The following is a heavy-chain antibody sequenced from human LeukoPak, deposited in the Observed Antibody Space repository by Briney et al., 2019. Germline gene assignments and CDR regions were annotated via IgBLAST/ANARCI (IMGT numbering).Heavy chain of an antibody. CDR1: GYSFTSYC. J-gene: IGHJ4*02. Sequence: GESLKISCKGSGYSFTSYCIGWVRQMPGKGLEWMGIIYPGDSDTRYSPSFQGQVTISADKSISTAYLQWSSLKASDTAMYYCARRSSSSWKDLDYWGQGTLVTVSS. D-gene: IGHD6-13*01. CDR2: IYPGDSDT. V-gene: IGHV5-51*01. CDR3: ARRSSSSWKDLDY.